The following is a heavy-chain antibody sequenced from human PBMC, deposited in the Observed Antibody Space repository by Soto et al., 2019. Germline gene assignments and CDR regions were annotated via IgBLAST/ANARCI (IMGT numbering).Heavy chain of an antibody. V-gene: IGHV2-5*02. CDR1: GFSLSTSGVG. D-gene: IGHD3-3*01. CDR3: AHILDDFRRGYFVY. Sequence: GSGPTLVNPTQTLTLTCTFSGFSLSTSGVGVGWILQPPGKALEWLALIYWDDDKRYSPSLKSRLTITKDTSKNQVVLTMTNMDPVDTATYYCAHILDDFRRGYFVYWGPGTLVTVFS. J-gene: IGHJ4*02. CDR2: IYWDDDK.